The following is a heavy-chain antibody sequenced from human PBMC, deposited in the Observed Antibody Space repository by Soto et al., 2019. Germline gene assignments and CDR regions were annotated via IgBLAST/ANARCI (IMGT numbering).Heavy chain of an antibody. V-gene: IGHV3-33*01. CDR3: ARPLVAPVAGPYYYGMDV. Sequence: LRLSCTASGFTFNSYGFNWVRQAPGKGLEWVAVIWYDGNTKYYADSVKGRFTISRDNLRSTVYLQMNSLTAEDTAVYYCARPLVAPVAGPYYYGMDVWGQGTTVTVSS. D-gene: IGHD6-19*01. CDR1: GFTFNSYG. CDR2: IWYDGNTK. J-gene: IGHJ6*02.